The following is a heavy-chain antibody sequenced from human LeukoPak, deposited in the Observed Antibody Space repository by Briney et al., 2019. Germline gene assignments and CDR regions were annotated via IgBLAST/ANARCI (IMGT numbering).Heavy chain of an antibody. J-gene: IGHJ4*02. Sequence: PGGSLRLSCAASGFTFSSYDMHWVRQATGKGLEWVSAIGFAGDTYYAGSVKGRFTISRENAKKSLYLQMYSLRAGDTAVYYCARGNILTGYEYWGQGTLVTVSS. V-gene: IGHV3-13*04. D-gene: IGHD3-9*01. CDR2: IGFAGDT. CDR1: GFTFSSYD. CDR3: ARGNILTGYEY.